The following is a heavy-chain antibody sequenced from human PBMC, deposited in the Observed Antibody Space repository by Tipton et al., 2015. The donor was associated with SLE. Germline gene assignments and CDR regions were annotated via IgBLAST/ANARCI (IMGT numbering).Heavy chain of an antibody. D-gene: IGHD1-1*01. V-gene: IGHV4-61*02. CDR2: IYTSGST. J-gene: IGHJ3*02. Sequence: LRLSCTVSGGSISSSSYYWGWIRQPAGKGLEWIGRIYTSGSTNYNPSLKSRVTISVDTSKNQFSLKLSSVTAADTAVYYCARDVSGGTTYVAFDIWGQGTMVTVSS. CDR3: ARDVSGGTTYVAFDI. CDR1: GGSISSSSYY.